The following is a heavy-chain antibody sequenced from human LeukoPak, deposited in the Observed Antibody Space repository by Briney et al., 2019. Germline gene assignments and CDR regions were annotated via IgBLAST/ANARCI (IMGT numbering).Heavy chain of an antibody. Sequence: SSQTLSLTCTVSGGSISSGGYYWSWIRQPPGKGLEWIGYIYYSGSTYYNPSLKSRVTISVDTSKNQFSLKLSSVTAADTAVYYCARGPPAQQHSSSWCWDYWGQGTLVTVSS. D-gene: IGHD6-13*01. CDR2: IYYSGST. V-gene: IGHV4-30-4*01. CDR3: ARGPPAQQHSSSWCWDY. J-gene: IGHJ4*02. CDR1: GGSISSGGYY.